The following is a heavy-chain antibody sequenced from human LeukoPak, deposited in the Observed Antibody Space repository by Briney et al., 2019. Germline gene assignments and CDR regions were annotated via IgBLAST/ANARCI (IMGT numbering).Heavy chain of an antibody. CDR2: IYYSGST. V-gene: IGHV4-59*01. CDR1: GGSISSYY. CDR3: ARELRYFDWLQNPSDY. J-gene: IGHJ4*02. Sequence: SETLSLTCTVSGGSISSYYWSWIRQPPGKGLEWIGYIYYSGSTNYNPSLKSRVTISVDTSKNQFSLKLSSVTAADTAVYYCARELRYFDWLQNPSDYWGQGTLVTVSS. D-gene: IGHD3-9*01.